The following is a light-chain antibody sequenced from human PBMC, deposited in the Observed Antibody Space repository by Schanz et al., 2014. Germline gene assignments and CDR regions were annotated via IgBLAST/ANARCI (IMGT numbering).Light chain of an antibody. CDR1: QSISSSY. V-gene: IGKV3-20*01. J-gene: IGKJ1*01. Sequence: EIVLTQSPGTLSLSPGERATLSCRASQSISSSYLAWYQQKPGQAPRLLIYGASSRATGIPDRFSGSGSGTEFTLTISRLEPEDFAVYFCHQYDNSPWTFGQGTKVEV. CDR3: HQYDNSPWT. CDR2: GAS.